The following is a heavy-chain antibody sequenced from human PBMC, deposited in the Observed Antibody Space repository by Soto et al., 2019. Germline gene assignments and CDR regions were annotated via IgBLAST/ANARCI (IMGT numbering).Heavy chain of an antibody. V-gene: IGHV3-48*02. D-gene: IGHD2-15*01. J-gene: IGHJ4*02. Sequence: GGSLRLSCAASGFAFSSHSMYWVRQAPGKGLEWVSYISSSGISIHYADSVKGRFTISRDNARNSLSLQMNSLRDDDTAVYYCAKGRVDTAYFDCWGQGTLVTVSS. CDR2: ISSSGISI. CDR1: GFAFSSHS. CDR3: AKGRVDTAYFDC.